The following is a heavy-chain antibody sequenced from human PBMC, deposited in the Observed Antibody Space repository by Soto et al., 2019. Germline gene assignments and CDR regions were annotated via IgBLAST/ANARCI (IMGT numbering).Heavy chain of an antibody. J-gene: IGHJ4*02. D-gene: IGHD6-13*01. CDR2: ISWNSGSI. CDR3: VTEGVGYSSSGYDKGYYFDY. CDR1: GFTFDDYA. Sequence: EVQLVESGGGLVQPGRSLRLSCAASGFTFDDYAMHWVRQAPGKGLEWVSGISWNSGSIGYADSVKGRFTISRDNAKNSLYLQMNSRRAEDTALYYCVTEGVGYSSSGYDKGYYFDYWGQGTLVTVSS. V-gene: IGHV3-9*01.